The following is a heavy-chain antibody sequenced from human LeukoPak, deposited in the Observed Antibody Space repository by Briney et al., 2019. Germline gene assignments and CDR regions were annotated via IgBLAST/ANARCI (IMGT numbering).Heavy chain of an antibody. CDR2: INHSGST. Sequence: SETLSLTCAVYGGSFSGYYWSWIRQPPGKGLEWIGEINHSGSTNYNPSLKCRLTISVDTSKNQFSLKLSSVTAADTAVYYCARGRYDYVWGSYRAAVGYYFDYWGQGTLVTVSS. V-gene: IGHV4-34*01. CDR1: GGSFSGYY. J-gene: IGHJ4*02. CDR3: ARGRYDYVWGSYRAAVGYYFDY. D-gene: IGHD3-16*02.